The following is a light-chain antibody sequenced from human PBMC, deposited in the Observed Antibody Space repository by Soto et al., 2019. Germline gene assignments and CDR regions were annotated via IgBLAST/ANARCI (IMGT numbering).Light chain of an antibody. J-gene: IGKJ1*01. V-gene: IGKV1-5*01. CDR2: DAS. CDR1: QSVRNC. CDR3: QQCNSFPGT. Sequence: QVTQSPSTLSASIGDRVTITCRASQSVRNCLAWYQHKPGKAPKLLIYDASSLESGVPSRFSGSGSGTEFTLTISSLQPGDFGTYYCQQCNSFPGTFGQGTKVEIK.